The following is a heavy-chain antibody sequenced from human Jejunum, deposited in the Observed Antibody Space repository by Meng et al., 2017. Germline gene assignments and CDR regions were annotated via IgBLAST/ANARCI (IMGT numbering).Heavy chain of an antibody. CDR3: AHDSSGYYTFHT. CDR1: ELTFTDAW. Sequence: GESLKISCAVSELTFTDAWMAWVRQAPGKGLEWVGRIKSKASGETRDYAAPVKGRFTISRDDSKNMVFLQMNSLKTEDTAVYYCAHDSSGYYTFHTWGQGTLVTVSS. D-gene: IGHD3-22*01. V-gene: IGHV3-15*01. CDR2: IKSKASGETR. J-gene: IGHJ5*02.